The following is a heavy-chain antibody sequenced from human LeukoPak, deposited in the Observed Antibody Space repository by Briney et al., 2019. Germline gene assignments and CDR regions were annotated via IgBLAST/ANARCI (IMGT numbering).Heavy chain of an antibody. CDR1: GGSISSYY. J-gene: IGHJ6*03. CDR2: IYYSGST. CDR3: ARGGGMGHYYYSMDV. D-gene: IGHD5-24*01. V-gene: IGHV4-59*01. Sequence: SETLSLTCTVSGGSISSYYWSWIRQPPGKGLEWGGYIYYSGSTNYNPSLKSPVTISVDTSKNQFSPNLSSVTAADTAVYYCARGGGMGHYYYSMDVWGKGTPVTISS.